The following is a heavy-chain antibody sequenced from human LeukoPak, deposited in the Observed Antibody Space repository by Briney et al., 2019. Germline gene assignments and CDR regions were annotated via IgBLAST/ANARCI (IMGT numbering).Heavy chain of an antibody. V-gene: IGHV1-8*01. Sequence: ASVKVSCKASGYTFTTYDINWVRQATGQGLAWMGWMNPNSGNTGYAQKFQGRVTMTRNTSISTAYMELSSLRSEDTAVYYCARGPNKSDGGNSGSAWFDPWGQGTLVTVSS. D-gene: IGHD4-23*01. CDR1: GYTFTTYD. J-gene: IGHJ5*02. CDR2: MNPNSGNT. CDR3: ARGPNKSDGGNSGSAWFDP.